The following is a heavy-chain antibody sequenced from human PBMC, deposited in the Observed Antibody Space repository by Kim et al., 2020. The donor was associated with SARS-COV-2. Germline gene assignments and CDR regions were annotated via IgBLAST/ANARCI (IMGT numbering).Heavy chain of an antibody. CDR3: ATVYIDDYGDGHFDY. J-gene: IGHJ4*02. CDR2: FDPEDGET. Sequence: ASVKVSCKVSGYTLTELSMHWVRQAPGKGLEWMGGFDPEDGETIYAQKFQGRVTMTEDTSTDTAYMGLSSLRSEDTAVYYCATVYIDDYGDGHFDYWGQGTLVTVSS. V-gene: IGHV1-24*01. CDR1: GYTLTELS. D-gene: IGHD4-17*01.